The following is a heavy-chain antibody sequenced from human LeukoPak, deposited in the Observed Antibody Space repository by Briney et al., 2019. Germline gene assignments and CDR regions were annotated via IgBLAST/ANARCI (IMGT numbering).Heavy chain of an antibody. CDR2: ISYDGSNK. J-gene: IGHJ4*02. CDR3: ARDLWY. CDR1: GFTFSSYA. D-gene: IGHD3-10*01. V-gene: IGHV3-30*14. Sequence: GGSLRLSCAASGFTFSSYAMHWVRQAPGKGLEWVAVISYDGSNKYYADSVKGRFTISRDNSKNTLYLQMNSLRAEDTAVYYCARDLWYWGQETLVTVSS.